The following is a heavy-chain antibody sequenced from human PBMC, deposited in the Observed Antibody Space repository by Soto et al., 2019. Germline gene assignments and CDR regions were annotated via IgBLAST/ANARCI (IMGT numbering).Heavy chain of an antibody. J-gene: IGHJ5*02. CDR2: IYWADDK. V-gene: IGHV2-5*02. CDR1: GFSLTTSGVG. CDR3: AHSLGEDCFVP. Sequence: QITLKESGPTLVKSTQTLTLTCTFSGFSLTTSGVGVDWIRQPPGQALEWLALIYWADDKRYSTSLKSRLTXTXXTSNDQVVLMMTNMDPVDTDTYYCAHSLGEDCFVPSGQGTLVTVSS. D-gene: IGHD3-16*01.